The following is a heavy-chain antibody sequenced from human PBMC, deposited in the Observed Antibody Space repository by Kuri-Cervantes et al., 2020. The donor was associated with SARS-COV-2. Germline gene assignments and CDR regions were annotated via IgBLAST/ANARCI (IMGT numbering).Heavy chain of an antibody. J-gene: IGHJ5*02. D-gene: IGHD3-22*01. Sequence: GESLKISCAASGFTFSSYAMHWVRQAPGKGLEWVAVISYDGSNKYYADSVKGRFTISRDNSKNTLYLQMNSLRAEDTAVYYCARDWTSGYYLNWFGPWGQGTLVTVSS. CDR3: ARDWTSGYYLNWFGP. CDR1: GFTFSSYA. V-gene: IGHV3-30-3*01. CDR2: ISYDGSNK.